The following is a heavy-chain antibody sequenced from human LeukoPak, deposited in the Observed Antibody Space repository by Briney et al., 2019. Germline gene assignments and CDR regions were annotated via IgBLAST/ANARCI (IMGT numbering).Heavy chain of an antibody. J-gene: IGHJ4*02. CDR3: ARGQDYGGNFDY. CDR2: INSDGSST. V-gene: IGHV3-74*01. Sequence: GGSLRLSCAASGFTFSSYWMHWVRQAPGKGLMWVSRINSDGSSTSYADSVKGRFTISRDNAKNTLYLQMNSLRAEDTAVYYCARGQDYGGNFDYWGQGTLVTVSS. CDR1: GFTFSSYW. D-gene: IGHD4-23*01.